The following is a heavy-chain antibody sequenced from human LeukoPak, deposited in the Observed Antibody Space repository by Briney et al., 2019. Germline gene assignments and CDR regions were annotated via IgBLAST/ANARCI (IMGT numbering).Heavy chain of an antibody. CDR2: IYPGDSDT. CDR1: GYSFTNYW. CDR3: ARPGTGAYSSIDY. D-gene: IGHD1-1*01. V-gene: IGHV5-51*01. J-gene: IGHJ4*02. Sequence: GESLKISCQGSGYSFTNYWIAWVRQMPGKGLEWMGIIYPGDSDTRYSPSFQGQVTISADKSIRTAYLQWSSLKASDTAMYYCARPGTGAYSSIDYWGQGTLVTVSS.